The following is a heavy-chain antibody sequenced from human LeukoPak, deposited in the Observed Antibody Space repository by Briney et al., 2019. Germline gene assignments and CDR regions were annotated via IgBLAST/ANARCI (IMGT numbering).Heavy chain of an antibody. CDR1: GFTFSSYW. V-gene: IGHV3-7*01. D-gene: IGHD3-3*01. J-gene: IGHJ4*02. CDR3: AKSSAYYDFWSGYVDY. CDR2: IKQDGSEK. Sequence: PGGSLTLSCAASGFTFSSYWMSWVRQAPGKGLEWVANIKQDGSEKYYVDSVKGRFTISRDSAKNSLYLQMNSLRAEDTAVYYCAKSSAYYDFWSGYVDYWGQGTLVTVSS.